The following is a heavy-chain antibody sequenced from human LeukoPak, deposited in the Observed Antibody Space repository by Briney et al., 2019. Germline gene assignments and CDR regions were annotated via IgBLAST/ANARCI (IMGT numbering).Heavy chain of an antibody. V-gene: IGHV3-7*01. CDR3: ASWGAGGNS. CDR1: GFTLSTYW. J-gene: IGHJ4*02. Sequence: GGSLRLSCEASGFTLSTYWMNWVRQGPGKGLDWVANINPDGSGKRYVDSVKGRFTIARDNADNSLSLQMNSLRAEDTAVYYCASWGAGGNSWGQGTLVTVSS. D-gene: IGHD3-16*01. CDR2: INPDGSGK.